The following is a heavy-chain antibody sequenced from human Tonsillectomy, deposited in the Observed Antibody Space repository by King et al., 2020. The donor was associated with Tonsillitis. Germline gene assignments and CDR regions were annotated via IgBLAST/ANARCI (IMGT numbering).Heavy chain of an antibody. CDR2: ISYDGSNT. Sequence: VQLVQSGGGVVQPGRSLRLSCAASGFTFSIFGLHWVRQAPGKGLEWVAVISYDGSNTYYGDSVKGRFTISRDNSKNTLYLQMSGLRLEETAVYYCARESNTDWEYSAEYFHHWGQGTLVTVSS. CDR1: GFTFSIFG. J-gene: IGHJ1*01. V-gene: IGHV3-30*04. CDR3: ARESNTDWEYSAEYFHH. D-gene: IGHD2/OR15-2a*01.